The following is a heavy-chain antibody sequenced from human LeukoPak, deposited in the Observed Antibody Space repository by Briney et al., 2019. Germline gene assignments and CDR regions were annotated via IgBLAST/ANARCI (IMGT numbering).Heavy chain of an antibody. D-gene: IGHD3-22*01. J-gene: IGHJ4*02. CDR3: ARTPLTGSSGPLDY. Sequence: SGTLSLTCAVSGGSISGSNWWNWVRQPPGKGLEWIGEIYHSGSTNSNPSLKGRVTISVDKSKNQFSLNLSSVTAADTAVYYCARTPLTGSSGPLDYWGQGTLVTVSS. V-gene: IGHV4-4*02. CDR1: GGSISGSNW. CDR2: IYHSGST.